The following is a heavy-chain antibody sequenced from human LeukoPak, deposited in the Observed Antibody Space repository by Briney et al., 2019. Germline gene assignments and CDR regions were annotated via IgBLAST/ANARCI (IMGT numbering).Heavy chain of an antibody. CDR1: GGSISRGDYY. V-gene: IGHV4-30-4*01. CDR3: ARPYYYDSRIDP. Sequence: SQTLSLTCTVSGGSISRGDYYWSWIRQPPGKGLEWIAYMYYSGSTYYNPSLKSRVTMSADTSKNQLSLKLSSVTAADTAVYYCARPYYYDSRIDPWGQGILVTVSS. CDR2: MYYSGST. D-gene: IGHD3-22*01. J-gene: IGHJ5*02.